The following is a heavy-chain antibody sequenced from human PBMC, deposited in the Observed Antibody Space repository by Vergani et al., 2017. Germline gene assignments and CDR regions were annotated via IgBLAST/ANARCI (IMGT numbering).Heavy chain of an antibody. D-gene: IGHD2-15*01. Sequence: QVQLPESGPGLVKPSETLSLTCTVSGDSVISTDYHWGWIRQPPGKGLEWIGSMDYSGSTSYNPSLESRISISFETPKNQFSLRLTSVTAADTAVYYCASKRGACRAAYCHSYDFWGPGTLVGVSS. CDR3: ASKRGACRAAYCHSYDF. V-gene: IGHV4-39*01. J-gene: IGHJ4*02. CDR1: GDSVISTDYH. CDR2: MDYSGST.